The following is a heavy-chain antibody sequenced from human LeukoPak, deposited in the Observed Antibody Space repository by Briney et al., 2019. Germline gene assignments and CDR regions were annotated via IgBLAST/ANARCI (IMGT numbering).Heavy chain of an antibody. Sequence: SETLSLTCTVSGGSISSSSYYWGWIRQPPGKGLEWIGSIYYSGSAYYNPSLKSRVTISVDTSKNQLSLKLSSVTAADTAVYYCGIAVAGRGTSWFDPWGQGTLVTVSS. CDR3: GIAVAGRGTSWFDP. D-gene: IGHD6-19*01. CDR1: GGSISSSSYY. J-gene: IGHJ5*02. V-gene: IGHV4-39*01. CDR2: IYYSGSA.